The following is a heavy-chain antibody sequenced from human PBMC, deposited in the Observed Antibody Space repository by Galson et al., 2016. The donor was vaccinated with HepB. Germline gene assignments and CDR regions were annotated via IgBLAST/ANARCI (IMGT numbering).Heavy chain of an antibody. CDR1: GFSLTTSGVC. D-gene: IGHD3-16*02. J-gene: IGHJ5*01. V-gene: IGHV2-70*01. Sequence: PALVKPTQTLTLTCTFSGFSLTTSGVCVSWIRQPPGKALEWLALIDWDDGKFYSTSLKTRLTISKDTSKNQVVLTMTNMDPVDTATYYCARMLSSSNWFDYWGQGTLVTVSS. CDR3: ARMLSSSNWFDY. CDR2: IDWDDGK.